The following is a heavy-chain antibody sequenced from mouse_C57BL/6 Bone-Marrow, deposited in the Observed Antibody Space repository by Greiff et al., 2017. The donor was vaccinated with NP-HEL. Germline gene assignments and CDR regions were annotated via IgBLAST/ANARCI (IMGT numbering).Heavy chain of an antibody. CDR3: ARILRYWRDY. J-gene: IGHJ2*01. CDR2: INPYNGGT. V-gene: IGHV1-19*01. D-gene: IGHD1-1*01. CDR1: GYTFTDYY. Sequence: EVKLMESGPVLVKPGASVKMSCKASGYTFTDYYMNWVKQSHGKSLEWIGVINPYNGGTSYNQKFKGKATLTVDKSSSTAYMELNSLTSEDSAVYYCARILRYWRDYWGQGTTLTVSS.